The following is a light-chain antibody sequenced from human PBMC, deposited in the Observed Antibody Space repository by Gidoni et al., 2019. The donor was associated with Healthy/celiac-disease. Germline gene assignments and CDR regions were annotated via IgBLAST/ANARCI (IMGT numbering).Light chain of an antibody. V-gene: IGKV1-39*01. CDR2: AAA. CDR1: QSISSY. J-gene: IGKJ4*01. CDR3: QQSYSTPLT. Sequence: DLQMTQSPSSLSASVGDRVTITCRASQSISSYLYWYQQKPGNAPKLLIYAAASLQSGVPSRFSGSGSGTDFTLTISSLQPEDFATYYCQQSYSTPLTFGGGTKVEIK.